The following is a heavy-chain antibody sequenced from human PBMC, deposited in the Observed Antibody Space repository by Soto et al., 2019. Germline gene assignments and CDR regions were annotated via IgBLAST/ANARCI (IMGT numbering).Heavy chain of an antibody. Sequence: QLQLQESGPGLVKPSETLSLTCTVSVGSISSSSYYWGWIRQPPGNGLEWIGSIYYSGSTYYNPSLKSRVTISVDTSKNQFSLKLSSVTAADTAVYYCATTVTTGYWGQGTLVTVSS. CDR3: ATTVTTGY. CDR2: IYYSGST. CDR1: VGSISSSSYY. D-gene: IGHD4-17*01. V-gene: IGHV4-39*01. J-gene: IGHJ4*02.